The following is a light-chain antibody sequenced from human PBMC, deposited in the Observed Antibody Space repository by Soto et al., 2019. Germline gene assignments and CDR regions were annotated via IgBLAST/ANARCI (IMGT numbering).Light chain of an antibody. J-gene: IGLJ2*01. Sequence: QSALTQPASVSGFPGQSITISCTGTSSDVGGYNYVSWYQQHPGKAPKLMIYEVSNRPSGVSNRFSGSKSGNTASLTISGLQAEDEADYYCSSYTSSSTLFGGGTKVTVL. CDR1: SSDVGGYNY. V-gene: IGLV2-14*01. CDR3: SSYTSSSTL. CDR2: EVS.